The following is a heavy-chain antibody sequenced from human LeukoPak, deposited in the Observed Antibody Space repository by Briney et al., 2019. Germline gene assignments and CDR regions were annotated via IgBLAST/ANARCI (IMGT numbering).Heavy chain of an antibody. V-gene: IGHV3-23*01. D-gene: IGHD6-6*01. CDR2: INSGGAI. J-gene: IGHJ4*02. CDR1: GFTFSDYD. CDR3: AKRGSYSSSFTSTFDY. Sequence: GGSLRLSCAASGFTFSDYDMTWVRQAPGKGLEWVSTINSGGAINYADSVKGRFTISRDNPKNTLYLQMNSLRAEDTAVYYCAKRGSYSSSFTSTFDYWGQGTLVTVSS.